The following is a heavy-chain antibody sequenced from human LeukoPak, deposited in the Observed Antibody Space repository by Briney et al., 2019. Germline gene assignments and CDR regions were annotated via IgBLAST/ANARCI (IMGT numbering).Heavy chain of an antibody. J-gene: IGHJ4*02. CDR2: ISYDGSNK. CDR1: GFTFSSYA. V-gene: IGHV3-30*04. CDR3: LARGY. Sequence: GGSLRLSCAASGFTFSSYAMHWVRQAPGKGLEWVAVISYDGSNKYYADSVKGRFTISRDNSKNTLYLQMNSLRAEDTAVYYCLARGYWGQGTLVTVSS.